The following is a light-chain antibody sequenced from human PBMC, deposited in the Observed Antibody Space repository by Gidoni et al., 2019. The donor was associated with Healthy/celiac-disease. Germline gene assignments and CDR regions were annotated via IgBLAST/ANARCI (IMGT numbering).Light chain of an antibody. V-gene: IGKV1-33*01. Sequence: DIQMTQSPSSLSASVGDRVTITCQASQDISNSLNWYQQKPGKAPKLLIYDASNLETGVPSRFSGSGSGTDFTFTISSLQPEDLATYYCQQYDNLPSLTFGGGTKVEIK. J-gene: IGKJ4*01. CDR1: QDISNS. CDR3: QQYDNLPSLT. CDR2: DAS.